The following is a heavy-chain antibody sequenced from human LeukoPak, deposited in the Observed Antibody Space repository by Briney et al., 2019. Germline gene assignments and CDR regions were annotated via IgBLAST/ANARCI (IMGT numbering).Heavy chain of an antibody. J-gene: IGHJ6*02. D-gene: IGHD6-6*01. CDR2: ISSSGSTI. CDR3: ARDGFRYTSSSGRYYYYGMDV. CDR1: GFTFSSYE. Sequence: GGSLRLPCAASGFTFSSYEMNWVRQAPGKGLEWVSYISSSGSTIYYADSVKGRFTISRDNAKNSLYLQMNSLRAEDTAVYYCARDGFRYTSSSGRYYYYGMDVWGQGTTVTVSS. V-gene: IGHV3-48*03.